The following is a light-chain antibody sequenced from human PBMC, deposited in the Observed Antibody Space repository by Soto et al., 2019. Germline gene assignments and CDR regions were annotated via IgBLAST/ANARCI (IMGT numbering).Light chain of an antibody. V-gene: IGKV3-11*01. CDR1: QSVSSY. J-gene: IGKJ5*01. CDR2: DAS. CDR3: QQRSKWPPIT. Sequence: EFVLKQSPATRSLSRGERATLSCRASQSVSSYLAWYQQKPGQAPRLLIYDASNRATGIPARFSGSGSGTDFTLTISSLEPEDFAVYYCQQRSKWPPITFGQGTLLEIK.